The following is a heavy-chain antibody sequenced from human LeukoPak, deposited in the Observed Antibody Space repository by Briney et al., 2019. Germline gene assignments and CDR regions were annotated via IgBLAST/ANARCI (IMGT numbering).Heavy chain of an antibody. CDR2: IYTSGST. J-gene: IGHJ3*02. V-gene: IGHV4-61*02. D-gene: IGHD2-2*01. CDR3: ARPGYCSSTSCYRGGAFDI. Sequence: QSSETLSLTCTVSGGSISSSSYYWSWIRQPAGKGLEWIGRIYTSGSTNYNPSLKSRVTMSVDTSKNQFSLKLSSVTAADTAVYYCARPGYCSSTSCYRGGAFDIWGQGTMVTVSS. CDR1: GGSISSSSYY.